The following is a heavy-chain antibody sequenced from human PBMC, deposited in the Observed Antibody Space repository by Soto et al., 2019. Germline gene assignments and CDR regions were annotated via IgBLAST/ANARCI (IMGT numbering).Heavy chain of an antibody. Sequence: DVRLVESGGGLIQPGGSLRLSSAASGFAVSANYMTWVRQAPGKGLEWVSFIYSGGSTYYADSVKGRFTVSRDNSKDTLYVQMNSLRAEDTAVYYCAKSNVAAAGTIDFWGQGALVTVSS. D-gene: IGHD6-13*01. CDR2: IYSGGST. V-gene: IGHV3-53*01. J-gene: IGHJ4*02. CDR3: AKSNVAAAGTIDF. CDR1: GFAVSANY.